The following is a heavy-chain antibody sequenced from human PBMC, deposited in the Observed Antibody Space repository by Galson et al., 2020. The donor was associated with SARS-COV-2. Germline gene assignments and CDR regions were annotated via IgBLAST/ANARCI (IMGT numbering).Heavy chain of an antibody. CDR2: MNPNSGNT. J-gene: IGHJ4*02. V-gene: IGHV1-8*01. D-gene: IGHD3-10*01. CDR1: GYTFTSYD. CDR3: HYGMGSIDY. Sequence: GESLKISCKASGYTFTSYDINWVRQATGQGLEWMGWMNPNSGNTGYAQKFQGRVTMTRNTSISTAYMELSSLRSEDTAVYYCHYGMGSIDYWGQGTLVTVSS.